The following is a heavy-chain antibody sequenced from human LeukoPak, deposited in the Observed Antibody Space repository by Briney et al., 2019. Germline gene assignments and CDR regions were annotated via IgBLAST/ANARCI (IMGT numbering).Heavy chain of an antibody. CDR3: ARGLDIVVVVAATHFRESAFDI. CDR1: GFIFSHYG. V-gene: IGHV3-23*01. D-gene: IGHD2-15*01. J-gene: IGHJ3*02. Sequence: GGSLRLSCAASGFIFSHYGMNWVRQAPGKGLEWVSGITSRSTTYYADSVKGRFTISRDNSKNTLYLQMNNLRAEDTAVYYCARGLDIVVVVAATHFRESAFDIWGQGTMVTVSS. CDR2: ITSRSTT.